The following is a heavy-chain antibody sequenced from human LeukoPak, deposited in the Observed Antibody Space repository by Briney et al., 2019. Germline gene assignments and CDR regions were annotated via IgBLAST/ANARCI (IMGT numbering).Heavy chain of an antibody. CDR3: AKSLSSGWASYYFGH. D-gene: IGHD3-22*01. Sequence: PGGSLRLSCAASGFAFSTYYIHWVRQPPGKGLEWLAVISYDGSNTFYPGSVEGRFTISRDNSRNALYLQMNSLRPEDTAVYYCAKSLSSGWASYYFGHWGQGTPVTVSS. V-gene: IGHV3-30*18. CDR2: ISYDGSNT. J-gene: IGHJ4*02. CDR1: GFAFSTYY.